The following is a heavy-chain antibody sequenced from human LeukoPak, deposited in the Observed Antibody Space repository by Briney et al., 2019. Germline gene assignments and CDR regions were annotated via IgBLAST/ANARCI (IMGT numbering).Heavy chain of an antibody. CDR3: ATKDYGDYERDFDY. J-gene: IGHJ4*02. CDR2: FDPEDGET. D-gene: IGHD4-17*01. V-gene: IGHV1-24*01. CDR1: GYTLTELS. Sequence: GASVKVSCKVSGYTLTELSMHWVRQAPGKGLEWMGGFDPEDGETIYAQEFQGRVTMTEDTSTDTAYMELSSLRSEDTAVYYCATKDYGDYERDFDYWGQGTLVTVSS.